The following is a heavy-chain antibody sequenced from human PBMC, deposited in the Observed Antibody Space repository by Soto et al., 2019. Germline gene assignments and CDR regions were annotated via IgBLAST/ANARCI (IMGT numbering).Heavy chain of an antibody. CDR2: INPNSGGT. D-gene: IGHD4-17*01. CDR3: AIVMMNYGDYETRAFDI. V-gene: IGHV1-2*04. CDR1: GYTFTGYY. J-gene: IGHJ3*02. Sequence: ASVKVSCKASGYTFTGYYMHWVRQAPGQGLEWMGWINPNSGGTNYAQKFQGWVTMTRDTSISTAYMELSRLRSDDTAVYYCAIVMMNYGDYETRAFDIWGQGTMVTVSS.